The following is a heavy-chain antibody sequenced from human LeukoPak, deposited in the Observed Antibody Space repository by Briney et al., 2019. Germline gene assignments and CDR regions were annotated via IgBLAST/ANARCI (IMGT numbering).Heavy chain of an antibody. CDR3: AKDPRRGSSS. Sequence: PGGSLRLSCAASGFTFSSYWMSWVRQAPGKGLEWVANIKQDGTEKYYVDSVKGRFTISRDNSKNTLYLQMNSLRAEDTAVYYCAKDPRRGSSSWGQGTLVTVSS. CDR2: IKQDGTEK. D-gene: IGHD1-26*01. V-gene: IGHV3-7*03. J-gene: IGHJ4*02. CDR1: GFTFSSYW.